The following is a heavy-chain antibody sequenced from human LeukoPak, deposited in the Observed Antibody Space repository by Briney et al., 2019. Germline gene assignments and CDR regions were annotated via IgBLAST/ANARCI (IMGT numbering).Heavy chain of an antibody. J-gene: IGHJ4*02. CDR2: ISWDGGST. CDR1: GFTFDDYA. Sequence: GGSLRLSCAASGFTFDDYAMHWVRQAPGKGLEWVSLISWDGGSTYYADSVKGRFTISRDNSKNSLYLQMNSLRAEDTALYYCAKDISWDARSGLLYDYWGQGTLVTVSS. CDR3: AKDISWDARSGLLYDY. V-gene: IGHV3-43D*03. D-gene: IGHD3-3*01.